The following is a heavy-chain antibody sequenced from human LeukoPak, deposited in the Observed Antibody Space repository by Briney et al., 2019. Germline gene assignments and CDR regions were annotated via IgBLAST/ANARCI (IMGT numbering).Heavy chain of an antibody. J-gene: IGHJ6*03. CDR2: INPNSGGT. CDR1: GYTFTGYY. D-gene: IGHD6-13*01. CDR3: ARDPIAAADYYYYYYVDV. V-gene: IGHV1-2*02. Sequence: ASVKVSCKASGYTFTGYYMHWVRQAPGQGLEWMGWINPNSGGTNYAQKFQGRVTMTRDTSISTAYMELSRLRSDDTAVYYCARDPIAAADYYYYYYVDVWGKGTTVSVSS.